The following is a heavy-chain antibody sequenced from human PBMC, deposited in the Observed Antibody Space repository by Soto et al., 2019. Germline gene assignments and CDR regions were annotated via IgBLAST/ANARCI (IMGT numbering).Heavy chain of an antibody. V-gene: IGHV3-73*01. D-gene: IGHD3-3*01. CDR2: IRSKPKNYTT. CDR3: TRWLSGDYTHLDY. CDR1: GFTFSDSA. J-gene: IGHJ4*02. Sequence: EVQLVESGGGLVQPGGSLTLSCATSGFTFSDSAVHWVRLASGKGLEWVGRIRSKPKNYTTTYSTSVRGRFTISRDDSKKMAYLQMDSLQTEDTAVYFCTRWLSGDYTHLDYWGQGTLVTVSS.